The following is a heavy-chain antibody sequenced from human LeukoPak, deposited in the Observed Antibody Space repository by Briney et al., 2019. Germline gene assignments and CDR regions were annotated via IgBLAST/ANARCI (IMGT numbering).Heavy chain of an antibody. CDR3: ARQGLEYSSTVAGPNWFDP. CDR1: GYTFTGYY. D-gene: IGHD6-6*01. CDR2: IIPIFGTA. Sequence: ASVKVSCKASGYTFTGYYMHWVRQAPGQGLEWMGGIIPIFGTANYAQKFQGRVTITTDESTSTAYMELSSLRSEDTAVYYCARQGLEYSSTVAGPNWFDPWGQGTLVTVSS. J-gene: IGHJ5*02. V-gene: IGHV1-69*05.